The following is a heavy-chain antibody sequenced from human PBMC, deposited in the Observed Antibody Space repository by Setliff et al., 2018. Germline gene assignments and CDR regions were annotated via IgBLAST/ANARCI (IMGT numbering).Heavy chain of an antibody. J-gene: IGHJ4*02. Sequence: ASVKVSCKASGGTFINYAISWVRQAPGQGLEWMGRINPNSGGTNYAQKFQGRVTMTSDSSISTAYMELSSLRSEDTAVYYCASLSLGFTIFGVVIIDPYFDYWGQGTLVTVSS. CDR3: ASLSLGFTIFGVVIIDPYFDY. CDR1: GGTFINYA. V-gene: IGHV1-2*06. D-gene: IGHD3-3*01. CDR2: INPNSGGT.